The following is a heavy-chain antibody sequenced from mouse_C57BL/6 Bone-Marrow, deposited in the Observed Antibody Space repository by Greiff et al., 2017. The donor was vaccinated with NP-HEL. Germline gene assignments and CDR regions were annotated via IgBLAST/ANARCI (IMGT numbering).Heavy chain of an antibody. CDR3: ARLHYYGSSYWYFDV. Sequence: QVQLQQSGAELARPGASVKMSCKASGYTFTSYTMHWVKQRPGQGLAWIGYINPSSGYPKYNQKFKDKATLTADKSSSTAYMQLSSLTSEDSAVYYCARLHYYGSSYWYFDVWGTGTTVTVAS. D-gene: IGHD1-1*01. J-gene: IGHJ1*03. CDR2: INPSSGYP. CDR1: GYTFTSYT. V-gene: IGHV1-4*01.